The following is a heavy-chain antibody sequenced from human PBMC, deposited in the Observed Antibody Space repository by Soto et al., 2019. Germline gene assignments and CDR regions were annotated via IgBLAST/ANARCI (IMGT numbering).Heavy chain of an antibody. V-gene: IGHV3-23*01. CDR1: GFTFSSYA. J-gene: IGHJ4*02. Sequence: SLRVSCAASGFTFSSYAMSWVRQAPGNGLEWVSAISGSGGSTYYADSVKGRFTISRDNSKNTLYLQMNSLRAEDTAVYYCAKDLETEGDFWSGYYGTPAFDYWGQGTLVTVSS. CDR2: ISGSGGST. CDR3: AKDLETEGDFWSGYYGTPAFDY. D-gene: IGHD3-3*01.